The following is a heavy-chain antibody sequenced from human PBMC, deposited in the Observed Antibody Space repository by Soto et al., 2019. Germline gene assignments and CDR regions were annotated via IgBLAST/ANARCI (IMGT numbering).Heavy chain of an antibody. D-gene: IGHD1-26*01. CDR2: IIPIFGTA. V-gene: IGHV1-69*13. J-gene: IGHJ6*02. Sequence: SVKVSCKASGGTFSGYAISWVRQAPGQGLEWMGGIIPIFGTANYAQKFQGRVTITADESTSTAYMELSSLRSEDTAVYYCARERGGGTDYYYYGMDVWGQGTTVTVSS. CDR3: ARERGGGTDYYYYGMDV. CDR1: GGTFSGYA.